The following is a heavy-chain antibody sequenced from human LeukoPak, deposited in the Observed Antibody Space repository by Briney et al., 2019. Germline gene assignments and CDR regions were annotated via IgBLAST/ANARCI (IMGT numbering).Heavy chain of an antibody. CDR1: GYTFTSYG. J-gene: IGHJ4*02. CDR3: ARGGIAAAAGLFDY. V-gene: IGHV1-8*02. Sequence: ASVKVSCKASGYTFTSYGINWVRQATGQGLEWMGWMNPNSGNTGYAQKFQGRVTMTRNTSISTAYMELSSLRSEDTAVYYCARGGIAAAAGLFDYWGQGTLVTVSS. CDR2: MNPNSGNT. D-gene: IGHD6-13*01.